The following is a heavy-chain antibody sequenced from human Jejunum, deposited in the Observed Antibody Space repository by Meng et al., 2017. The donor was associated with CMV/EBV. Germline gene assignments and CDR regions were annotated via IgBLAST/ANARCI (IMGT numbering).Heavy chain of an antibody. D-gene: IGHD5-24*01. V-gene: IGHV1-69*13. J-gene: IGHJ4*02. Sequence: QVQLMQSGAEVKEPGSSIKGSCKSSGGSVNNYAFNWVRQAPGQGLEWMGGIIAIFKTPNYAQKFQGRLTITADESTGTSYMELTSLTSEDTAVYYCARGFLNGYQPFDYWGQGTLVTVSS. CDR1: GGSVNNYA. CDR2: IIAIFKTP. CDR3: ARGFLNGYQPFDY.